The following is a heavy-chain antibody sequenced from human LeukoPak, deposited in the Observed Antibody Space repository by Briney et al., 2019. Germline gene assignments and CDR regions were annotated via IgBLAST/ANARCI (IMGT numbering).Heavy chain of an antibody. Sequence: SETLSLTCTVSGGSISSSSYYWGWIRQPPGKGLEWIGSIYYSGSTYYNPSLKSRFTISVDTSKNQFSLKLSSVTAADTAVYYCARTGIVGAIHAFDIWGQGTIVTVSS. J-gene: IGHJ3*02. CDR3: ARTGIVGAIHAFDI. CDR2: IYYSGST. V-gene: IGHV4-39*07. CDR1: GGSISSSSYY. D-gene: IGHD1-26*01.